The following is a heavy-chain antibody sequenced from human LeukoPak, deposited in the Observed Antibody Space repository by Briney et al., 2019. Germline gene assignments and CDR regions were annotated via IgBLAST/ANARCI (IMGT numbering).Heavy chain of an antibody. V-gene: IGHV4-34*01. D-gene: IGHD6-6*01. J-gene: IGHJ4*02. CDR2: INHSGST. Sequence: PSETLSLTCAVYGGSFSGYYWSWIRQPPGKGLEWIGEINHSGSTNYNSSLKSRVTISVDTSKNQFSLKLSSVTAADTAVYYCARSWGSSPPFFDYWGQGTLVTVSS. CDR1: GGSFSGYY. CDR3: ARSWGSSPPFFDY.